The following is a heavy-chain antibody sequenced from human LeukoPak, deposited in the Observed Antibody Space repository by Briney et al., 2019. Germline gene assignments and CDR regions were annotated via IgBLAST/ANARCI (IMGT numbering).Heavy chain of an antibody. Sequence: LSLTCTVSGGSISSSSYYWGWLRQPPGTGLEWVGSIYYSGSTYYNPSLKSRVTISGDTSKNQFSLKVRSVTAADTAVYYCASTIGENYDFWSGYYNYWGQGTLVTVSS. CDR1: GGSISSSSYY. CDR2: IYYSGST. J-gene: IGHJ4*02. CDR3: ASTIGENYDFWSGYYNY. V-gene: IGHV4-39*07. D-gene: IGHD3-3*01.